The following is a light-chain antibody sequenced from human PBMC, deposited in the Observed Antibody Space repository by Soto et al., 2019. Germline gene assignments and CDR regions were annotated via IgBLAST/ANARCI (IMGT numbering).Light chain of an antibody. CDR3: QQYNNWPPWT. Sequence: EIVMTQSPATLSVSPGERATLSCRASQSVSNNLAWYPQKPGQAPRLLIYGASTRATGIPARFSGSGSGTEFPLTISSLPSEDFAVYYCQQYNNWPPWTFGQGTKVEIK. CDR2: GAS. CDR1: QSVSNN. J-gene: IGKJ1*01. V-gene: IGKV3-15*01.